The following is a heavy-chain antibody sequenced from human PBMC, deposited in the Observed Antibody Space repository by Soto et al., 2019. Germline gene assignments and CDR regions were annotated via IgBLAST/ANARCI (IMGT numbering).Heavy chain of an antibody. D-gene: IGHD5-12*01. J-gene: IGHJ4*02. Sequence: EVQLVESGGGLVKPGGSLRLSCAASGFTFSSYSMNWVRQAPGKGLEWVSSISSSSSYIYYADSVKGRFTISRDNAKNSLYLQINSLRAEDTAEYYCERAPLGGATIRFDYWGQGTLVTVSS. CDR3: ERAPLGGATIRFDY. V-gene: IGHV3-21*01. CDR2: ISSSSSYI. CDR1: GFTFSSYS.